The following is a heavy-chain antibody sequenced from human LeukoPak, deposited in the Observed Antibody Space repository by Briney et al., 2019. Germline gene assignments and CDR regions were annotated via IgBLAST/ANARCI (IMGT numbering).Heavy chain of an antibody. D-gene: IGHD3-10*01. J-gene: IGHJ4*02. CDR3: ARDTYYYGSGNYPPFDY. CDR2: ISAYNGNT. V-gene: IGHV1-18*01. Sequence: ASVKVSCKASGYTFTSYGISWVRQAPGQGLEWMGWISAYNGNTNYAQKVQGRATMTTDTSTSTAYMELRSLRSDDTAVYYCARDTYYYGSGNYPPFDYWGQGTLVTVSS. CDR1: GYTFTSYG.